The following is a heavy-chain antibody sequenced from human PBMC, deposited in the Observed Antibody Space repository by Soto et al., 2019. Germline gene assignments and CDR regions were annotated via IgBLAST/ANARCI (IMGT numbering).Heavy chain of an antibody. CDR2: ISTDGSST. Sequence: EVQLVESGGGLVQPGGSLRLSCAATGFTFSTYWMHWVRQGPGKGLVWVSRISTDGSSTTYADSVKGRFTISRDNANTTLYLQMNSLRAEDTAVYYCARATGSNHPFDYWGQGSLVTVSS. J-gene: IGHJ4*02. D-gene: IGHD2-2*01. CDR1: GFTFSTYW. V-gene: IGHV3-74*01. CDR3: ARATGSNHPFDY.